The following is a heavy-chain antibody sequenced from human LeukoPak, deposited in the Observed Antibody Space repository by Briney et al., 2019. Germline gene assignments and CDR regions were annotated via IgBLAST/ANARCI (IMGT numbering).Heavy chain of an antibody. V-gene: IGHV3-23*01. CDR1: GFTFINYS. Sequence: PGGSLRLSCAASGFTFINYSMSWVRQAPGMGLEWVSGISGGSDGTYYADSVKGRFTISRDNSKNTLYLQMNSLRAEDTAIYYSAKGSSGYIYGDYWGQGTLVTVSS. CDR3: AKGSSGYIYGDY. CDR2: ISGGSDGT. J-gene: IGHJ4*02. D-gene: IGHD5-18*01.